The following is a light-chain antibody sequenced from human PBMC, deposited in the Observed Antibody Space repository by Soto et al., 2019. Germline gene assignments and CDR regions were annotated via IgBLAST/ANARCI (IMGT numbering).Light chain of an antibody. CDR3: HHYATSSRT. V-gene: IGKV3-20*01. CDR1: QSVSSSY. CDR2: AAS. Sequence: EIVLTQSPGTLSLSPGXRATLSCRASQSVSSSYLGWYQQKPGQAPRLLIYAASSRATGIPNRFSGSGSGTDFTLSISRLEPEDFAVYYCHHYATSSRTFGQGTKVDIK. J-gene: IGKJ1*01.